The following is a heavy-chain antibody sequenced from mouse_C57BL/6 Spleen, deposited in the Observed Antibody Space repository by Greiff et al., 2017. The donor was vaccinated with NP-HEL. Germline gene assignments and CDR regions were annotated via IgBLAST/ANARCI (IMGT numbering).Heavy chain of an antibody. CDR1: GFNIKDYY. D-gene: IGHD1-2*01. CDR3: TTPLLRVGDYFDY. Sequence: VQLQQSGAELVRPGASVQLSCTASGFNIKDYYMHWVKQRPEQGLEWIGRIDPEDGDTESAPKFPAKATMTADTSSNTAYLQLSSLTSEDTAVYYCTTPLLRVGDYFDYWGQGTTLTVSS. V-gene: IGHV14-1*01. CDR2: IDPEDGDT. J-gene: IGHJ2*01.